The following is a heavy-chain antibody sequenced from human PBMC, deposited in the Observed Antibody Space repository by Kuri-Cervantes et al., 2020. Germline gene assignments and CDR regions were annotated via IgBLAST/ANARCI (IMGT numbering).Heavy chain of an antibody. J-gene: IGHJ4*02. CDR1: GGSISSGGYS. Sequence: LRLSCAVSGGSISSGGYSWSWIRQPPGKGLEWIGYIYHSGSTYYNPSLKSRVTISVDTSKNQFSLKLSSVTAADTAVYYCARAYSYGSYYFDYWGQGTLVTVSS. CDR2: IYHSGST. V-gene: IGHV4-30-2*01. D-gene: IGHD5-18*01. CDR3: ARAYSYGSYYFDY.